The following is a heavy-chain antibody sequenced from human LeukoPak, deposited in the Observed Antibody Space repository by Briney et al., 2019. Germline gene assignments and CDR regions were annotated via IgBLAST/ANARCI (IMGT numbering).Heavy chain of an antibody. CDR2: MYYTGST. CDR3: ARAVLGGSYFDY. CDR1: GGSISSYY. J-gene: IGHJ4*02. D-gene: IGHD1-26*01. V-gene: IGHV4-59*08. Sequence: NPSETLSLTCTVSGGSISSYYWSWIRQPPGKGLEWIGYMYYTGSTTYNPSLKSRVIMSVDTSKNQLSLKLSSVTAADTAVYYCARAVLGGSYFDYWGQGTLVTVSS.